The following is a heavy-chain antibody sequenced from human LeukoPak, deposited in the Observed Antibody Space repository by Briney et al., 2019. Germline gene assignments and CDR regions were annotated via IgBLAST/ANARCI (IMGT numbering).Heavy chain of an antibody. Sequence: SGPALVKPTQTLTLTCTFSGFSFSTNGMRVSWIRQPPGKALEWLARIDWDGDKFYNTFLETRLTISKDTSKSQVVLIMTNMDPVDTATYYCARIPTGGYFDYWGQGTLVTVSS. CDR1: GFSFSTNGMR. CDR3: ARIPTGGYFDY. D-gene: IGHD1-26*01. V-gene: IGHV2-70*04. CDR2: IDWDGDK. J-gene: IGHJ4*02.